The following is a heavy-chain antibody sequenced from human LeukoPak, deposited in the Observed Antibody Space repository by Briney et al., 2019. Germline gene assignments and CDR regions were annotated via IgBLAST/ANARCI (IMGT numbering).Heavy chain of an antibody. CDR1: GFTFSIYW. D-gene: IGHD6-6*01. J-gene: IGHJ6*02. CDR2: INQDGSEK. V-gene: IGHV3-7*05. Sequence: GGSLRLSCAASGFTFSIYWMSWVRQAPGQGREWVVSINQDGSEKYYVDSVKGRCTISRDNAKTSLYLQMRSLRAEDAAAYYCVRDGPGGIEARKRYYGMDVWGQGTTVSVSS. CDR3: VRDGPGGIEARKRYYGMDV.